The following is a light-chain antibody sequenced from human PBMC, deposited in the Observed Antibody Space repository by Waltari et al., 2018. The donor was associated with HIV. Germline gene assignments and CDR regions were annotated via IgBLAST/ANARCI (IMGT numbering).Light chain of an antibody. J-gene: IGKJ4*01. Sequence: EIVLTQSPGTLSLTSGERATLSCRASQSVGSTYLAWYQQKPGQAPRLLMYGTSRRATGTPDRFSGSGSGTDFTLTISRLEPEDVAVYYCQQYGSSPLTFGGGTKVEIK. CDR2: GTS. CDR1: QSVGSTY. CDR3: QQYGSSPLT. V-gene: IGKV3-20*01.